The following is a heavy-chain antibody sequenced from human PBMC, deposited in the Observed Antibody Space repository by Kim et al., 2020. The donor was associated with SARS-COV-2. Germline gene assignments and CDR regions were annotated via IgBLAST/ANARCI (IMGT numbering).Heavy chain of an antibody. CDR3: AKGGEGSGTYFFYY. V-gene: IGHV1-3*01. D-gene: IGHD1-26*01. J-gene: IGHJ4*02. Sequence: SQKFQGRVTITRDTSASTAYMELSSLRSEDTAVFYCAKGGEGSGTYFFYYWGQGTLVTVSS.